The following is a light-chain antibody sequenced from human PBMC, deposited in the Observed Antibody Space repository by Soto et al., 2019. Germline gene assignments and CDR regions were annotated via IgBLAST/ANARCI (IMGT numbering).Light chain of an antibody. CDR1: QTVGRY. Sequence: EIVLTQSPATLSLSPGDRVTLSSRASQTVGRYLSWYQHSPGQGPRLLVYDASNRATGIPARFSGSGSETDFTLTISSLEPEDVAVDYCQQPLLLPITFGQGTRLEIK. CDR3: QQPLLLPIT. J-gene: IGKJ5*01. V-gene: IGKV3-11*01. CDR2: DAS.